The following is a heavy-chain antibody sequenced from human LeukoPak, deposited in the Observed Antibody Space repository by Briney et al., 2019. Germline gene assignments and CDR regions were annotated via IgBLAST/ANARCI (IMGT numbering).Heavy chain of an antibody. CDR1: GFTFSNYA. V-gene: IGHV3-23*01. CDR2: ITGSGGNT. CDR3: AKWGDFDVLTGYYVPDF. Sequence: GSLRLSCAASGFTFSNYAMSWVRQAPGKGLEWVSAITGSGGNTYYADSVKGRFTISRDNSKNTLYLQMNSLRDEDTAVYYCAKWGDFDVLTGYYVPDFWGQGTLVIVSS. J-gene: IGHJ4*02. D-gene: IGHD3-9*01.